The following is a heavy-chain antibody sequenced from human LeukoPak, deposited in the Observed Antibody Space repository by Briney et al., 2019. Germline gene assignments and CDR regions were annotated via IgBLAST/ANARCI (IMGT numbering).Heavy chain of an antibody. J-gene: IGHJ4*02. V-gene: IGHV3-23*01. CDR1: GFTFSSYA. CDR3: AKSHITRYPLQYYFDL. CDR2: ISVTGDFT. D-gene: IGHD2-21*01. Sequence: PGGSLRLSCAASGFTFSSYAMSWLRQTPQKGLEWVSGISVTGDFTYYADSVKGRFTIARYNSRTTVYLQLNSLRADDTAVYYCAKSHITRYPLQYYFDLWGQGAQVIVSS.